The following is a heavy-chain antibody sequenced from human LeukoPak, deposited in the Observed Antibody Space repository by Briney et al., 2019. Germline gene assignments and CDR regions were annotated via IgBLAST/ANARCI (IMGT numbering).Heavy chain of an antibody. Sequence: SETLSLTCTVSGGSVSNYYWSWIRQSPGKGLEWIGYISHSGSVNYNPSLKSRVTISVDTSKNQFSLKLSSVTAADTAVYYCARGTYDFWSGRYGNRWFDPWGQGTLVTVSS. V-gene: IGHV4-59*02. D-gene: IGHD3-3*01. CDR2: ISHSGSV. CDR3: ARGTYDFWSGRYGNRWFDP. J-gene: IGHJ5*02. CDR1: GGSVSNYY.